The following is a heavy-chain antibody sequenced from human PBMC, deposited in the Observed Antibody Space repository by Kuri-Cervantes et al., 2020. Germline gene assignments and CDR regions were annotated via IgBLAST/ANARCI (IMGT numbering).Heavy chain of an antibody. Sequence: ASVKVSCKASGYPFSSHDINWVRQVAGQDLEWIGWMNPENGNTGYAEKFRDRVTMSSDTATTTAYLELRSLRYDDTAVYFCAREITVQFSRLTYFPHWGQGTLVTVSS. D-gene: IGHD1-14*01. CDR2: MNPENGNT. CDR1: GYPFSSHD. V-gene: IGHV1-8*02. CDR3: AREITVQFSRLTYFPH. J-gene: IGHJ1*01.